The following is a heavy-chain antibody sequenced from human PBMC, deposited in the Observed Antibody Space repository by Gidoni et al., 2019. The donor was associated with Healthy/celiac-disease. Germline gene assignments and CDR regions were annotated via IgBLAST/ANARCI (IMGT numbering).Heavy chain of an antibody. Sequence: QVQLQQWGAGLLKPSETLSLTCAVYGGSFRGYYWSWIRQPPGKGLEWIGEINHSGSANSNPSLKSRVTISVDTSKNQFSLKLSSVTAADTAVYYCAGRRVSYYYDSSGYSRKKYYFDYWGQGTLVTVSS. D-gene: IGHD3-22*01. CDR2: INHSGSA. CDR3: AGRRVSYYYDSSGYSRKKYYFDY. J-gene: IGHJ4*02. CDR1: GGSFRGYY. V-gene: IGHV4-34*01.